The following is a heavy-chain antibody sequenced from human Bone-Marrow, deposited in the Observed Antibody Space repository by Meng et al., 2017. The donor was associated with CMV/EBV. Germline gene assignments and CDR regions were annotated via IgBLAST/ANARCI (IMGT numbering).Heavy chain of an antibody. D-gene: IGHD6-13*01. J-gene: IGHJ4*02. CDR2: DIHNIGIT. CDR3: ARGLSLQMVQEFDH. Sequence: NACGGACSSDAYSWVRQAHRRKREWMGGDIHNIGITNYEQKFKGRVTITADKSTSQAYMELSSLRSEDTAVYYCARGLSLQMVQEFDHWGQGTLVTVSS. CDR1: GGACSSDA. V-gene: IGHV1-69*10.